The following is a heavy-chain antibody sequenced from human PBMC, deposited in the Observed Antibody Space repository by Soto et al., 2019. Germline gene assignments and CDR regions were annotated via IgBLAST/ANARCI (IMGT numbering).Heavy chain of an antibody. Sequence: PRESLRLSCAASGFTFDDYAMHWFRQLPGKGLEWVSGISWNSGSAAYMDSVKGRFLISRDNAKKSLFLQMRSLRPEDTALYYCVKCLTYKFENLGFHGWGHGSRVTVAS. V-gene: IGHV3-9*01. D-gene: IGHD1-20*01. CDR1: GFTFDDYA. CDR3: VKCLTYKFENLGFHG. J-gene: IGHJ4*01. CDR2: ISWNSGSA.